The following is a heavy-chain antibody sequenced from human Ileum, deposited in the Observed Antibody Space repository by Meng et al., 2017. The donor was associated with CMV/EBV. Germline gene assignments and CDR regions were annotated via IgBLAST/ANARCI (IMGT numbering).Heavy chain of an antibody. Sequence: KVSCKASGYTFTSYGISWVRQAPGQGLEWMGWISAYNGNTNYAQKLQGRVTMTTDTSTSTAYMELRSLRSGDTAVYYCGRQRSAIAAAPIDYCGQGTLVAASS. V-gene: IGHV1-18*01. CDR1: GYTFTSYG. CDR3: GRQRSAIAAAPIDY. CDR2: ISAYNGNT. J-gene: IGHJ4*02. D-gene: IGHD6-13*01.